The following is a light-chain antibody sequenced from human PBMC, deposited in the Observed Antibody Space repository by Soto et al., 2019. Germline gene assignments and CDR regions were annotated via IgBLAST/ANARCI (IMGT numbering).Light chain of an antibody. V-gene: IGKV3-15*01. CDR3: QQYNNRPRT. Sequence: EIVMTQSPATLSVSPGERATLSCRASQSVSSNLAWYQQKPGQAPRLLIYGASTRAPGIPARFSGSGSGTEFTLTISSLQSEDFAVYYCQQYNNRPRTFGQGTKVDFK. CDR1: QSVSSN. CDR2: GAS. J-gene: IGKJ1*01.